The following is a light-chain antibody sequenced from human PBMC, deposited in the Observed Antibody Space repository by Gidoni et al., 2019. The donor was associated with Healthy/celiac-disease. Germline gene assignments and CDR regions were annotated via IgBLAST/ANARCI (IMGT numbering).Light chain of an antibody. V-gene: IGKV1-13*02. CDR2: DVS. Sequence: AIQLTQSPSSLSASIGDRVIITCRASQGINSALAWYQQKPGKAPKLPIYDVSRLERGVPSRFSGSGSGTDFTLTISSLQPEDFATYYCQQFNSYPLTFGGGTKVEIK. CDR3: QQFNSYPLT. J-gene: IGKJ4*01. CDR1: QGINSA.